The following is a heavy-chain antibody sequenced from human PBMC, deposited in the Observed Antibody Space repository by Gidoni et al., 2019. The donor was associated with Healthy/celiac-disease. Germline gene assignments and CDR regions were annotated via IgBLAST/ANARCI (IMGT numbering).Heavy chain of an antibody. J-gene: IGHJ5*02. CDR2: ISSSSSYI. CDR3: ARGGIVGATRTWFDP. Sequence: CAASGFTFSSYSMNWVRQAPGKGLEWVSSISSSSSYIYYADSVKGRFTISRDNAKNSLYLQMNSLRAEDTAVYYCARGGIVGATRTWFDPWGQGTLVTVSS. CDR1: GFTFSSYS. V-gene: IGHV3-21*01. D-gene: IGHD1-26*01.